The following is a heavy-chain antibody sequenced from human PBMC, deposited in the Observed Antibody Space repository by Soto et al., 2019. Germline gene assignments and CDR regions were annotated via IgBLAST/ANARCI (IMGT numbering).Heavy chain of an antibody. CDR2: IIPIFGTA. Sequence: QVQLVQSGAEVKKPGSSVKVSCKASGGTFSSYAISWVRQAPGQGLEWMGGIIPIFGTANYAQKFQGRVTITADESTSTAYMELSSLRSEDMAVYYCARDEDIVATAAHYYYYGMDVWGQGTTDTVSS. D-gene: IGHD5-12*01. CDR3: ARDEDIVATAAHYYYYGMDV. V-gene: IGHV1-69*12. CDR1: GGTFSSYA. J-gene: IGHJ6*02.